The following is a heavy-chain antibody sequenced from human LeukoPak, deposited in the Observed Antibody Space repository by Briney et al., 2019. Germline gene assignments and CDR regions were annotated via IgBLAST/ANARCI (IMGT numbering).Heavy chain of an antibody. V-gene: IGHV3-23*01. J-gene: IGHJ3*02. D-gene: IGHD1-1*01. CDR3: ARDLGDNWNDYFGAFDI. Sequence: GGSLRLSCAASGFTFSSYGMSWVRQAPGKGLEWVSAISGSGGSTYYADSVKGRFTISRDNSKNTLYLQMNSLRAEDTAVYYCARDLGDNWNDYFGAFDIWGQGTMVTVSS. CDR1: GFTFSSYG. CDR2: ISGSGGST.